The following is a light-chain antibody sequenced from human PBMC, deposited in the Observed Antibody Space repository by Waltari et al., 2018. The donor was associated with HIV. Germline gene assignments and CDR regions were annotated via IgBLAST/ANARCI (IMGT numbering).Light chain of an antibody. V-gene: IGLV1-47*01. CDR3: AAWDDSLSGRV. J-gene: IGLJ3*02. CDR2: RNN. CDR1: NSNVGNNY. Sequence: QSVLTQPPSASGTPGQRVTISCSGSNSNVGNNYVSWYQHLPGTTPKPLIYRNNQRPSGDPDRFSGSKSGTSASLAISGLRSEDEADYYCAAWDDSLSGRVFGGGTKLTVL.